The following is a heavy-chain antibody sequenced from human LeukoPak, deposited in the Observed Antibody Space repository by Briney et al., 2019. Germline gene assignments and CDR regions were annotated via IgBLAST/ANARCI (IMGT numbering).Heavy chain of an antibody. Sequence: ASVKVSCKASGYTFTGYYMHWVRQAPGQGLEGMGWINPNSGGTNYAQKFQGRVPMTRDTSISTSYMELSRLRSDDTAVYYCAREWGYGSGSYFDPWGQGTLVTVSS. D-gene: IGHD3-10*01. V-gene: IGHV1-2*02. J-gene: IGHJ5*02. CDR2: INPNSGGT. CDR3: AREWGYGSGSYFDP. CDR1: GYTFTGYY.